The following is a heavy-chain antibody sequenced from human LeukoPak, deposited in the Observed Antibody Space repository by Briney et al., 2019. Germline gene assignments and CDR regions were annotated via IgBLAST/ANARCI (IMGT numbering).Heavy chain of an antibody. D-gene: IGHD3-10*01. CDR2: VSGSGGST. CDR1: GFTFSSYG. V-gene: IGHV3-23*01. CDR3: AKGSQDVRPYYFDY. Sequence: GGSLRLSCAASGFTFSSYGMHWVRQAPGKGLEWVSAVSGSGGSTYYADSVKGRFTISRDNSKNTLYLQMNSLRAEDTAVYYCAKGSQDVRPYYFDYWGQGTLVTVSS. J-gene: IGHJ4*02.